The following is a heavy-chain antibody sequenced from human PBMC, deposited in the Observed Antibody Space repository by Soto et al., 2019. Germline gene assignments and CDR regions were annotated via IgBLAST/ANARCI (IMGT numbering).Heavy chain of an antibody. Sequence: SETLSLTCAVSGGSISSGAYSWSWIRQPPGKGLEWIGYIYHSGSTYYNPSLKSRVTISPDRSKNQFSLKLSSVTAAGAAVYYCARKPYYYDSSGYYDNALDAFDIWRQGTMDSVSS. CDR2: IYHSGST. CDR3: ARKPYYYDSSGYYDNALDAFDI. V-gene: IGHV4-30-2*01. D-gene: IGHD3-22*01. J-gene: IGHJ3*02. CDR1: GGSISSGAYS.